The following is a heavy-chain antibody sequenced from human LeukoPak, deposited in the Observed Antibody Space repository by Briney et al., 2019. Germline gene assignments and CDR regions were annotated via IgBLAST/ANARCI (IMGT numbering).Heavy chain of an antibody. CDR2: IKEDGSAT. CDR3: ARGSGWYDY. D-gene: IGHD6-19*01. CDR1: GFTFSHYW. Sequence: TGGSLRLSCAASGFTFSHYWMTWVRQAPGRGLEWVAKIKEDGSATYYLDSVKGRFTLSRDNAKNSLYLQMNSLRVEDTAVYYCARGSGWYDYWGQGTLVTVSS. J-gene: IGHJ4*02. V-gene: IGHV3-7*05.